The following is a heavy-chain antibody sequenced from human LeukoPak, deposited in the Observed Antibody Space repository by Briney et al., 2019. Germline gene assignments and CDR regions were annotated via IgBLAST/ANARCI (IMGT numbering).Heavy chain of an antibody. CDR1: GSTFRDDY. D-gene: IGHD1-26*01. V-gene: IGHV3-11*06. CDR3: ARDRECVLSTTSCYIDAFNI. Sequence: PGGSLTLSCAASGSTFRDDYMRGCRGAPGGGAVGVLYISSSSDTTHYTDSMKGRFTIYRDDGRNSLYLQMHSVGADDPAMYYCARDRECVLSTTSCYIDAFNIWGQGTMVTVSS. J-gene: IGHJ3*02. CDR2: ISSSSDTT.